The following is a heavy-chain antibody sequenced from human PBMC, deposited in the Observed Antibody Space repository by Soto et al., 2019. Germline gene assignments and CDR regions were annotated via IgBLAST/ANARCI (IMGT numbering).Heavy chain of an antibody. CDR1: GGSISSYY. Sequence: PSETLSLTCTVSGGSISSYYWSCIRKPPGKGLEWIGYIYYSGSTNYNPSLKSRVTILIDTSKNQFSLKLSSVTAADTAVYYCARDGGHYGSGSYYTNWFDPWGQGTLVTVS. CDR3: ARDGGHYGSGSYYTNWFDP. CDR2: IYYSGST. D-gene: IGHD3-10*01. V-gene: IGHV4-59*01. J-gene: IGHJ5*02.